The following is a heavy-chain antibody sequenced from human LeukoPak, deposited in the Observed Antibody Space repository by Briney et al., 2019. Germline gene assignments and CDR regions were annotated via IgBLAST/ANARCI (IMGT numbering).Heavy chain of an antibody. CDR3: ARALYGGNANFNY. V-gene: IGHV3-7*03. CDR2: IKQDGSAK. CDR1: GFTFSWYW. Sequence: GGSLRLSWAASGFTFSWYWMSWVRQAPGKGQEWVANIKQDGSAKYYVDSVKGRFTISRDNAKNSLYLQMNSLRAEDTAVYYCARALYGGNANFNYWGQGTLVTVSS. J-gene: IGHJ4*02. D-gene: IGHD4-23*01.